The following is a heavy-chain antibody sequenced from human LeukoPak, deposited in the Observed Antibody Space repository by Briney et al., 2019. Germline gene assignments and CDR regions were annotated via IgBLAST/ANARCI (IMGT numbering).Heavy chain of an antibody. D-gene: IGHD3-10*01. CDR2: ISSSSSYI. J-gene: IGHJ4*02. CDR1: GFTFSSYS. Sequence: KPGGSLRLSCAASGFTFSSYSRNWVRQAPGKGLEWVSSISSSSSYIYYADSVKGRFTISRDNAKNSLYLQMNSLRAEDTAVYYCARTTPKYGSGSYSFYWGQGTLVTVSS. CDR3: ARTTPKYGSGSYSFY. V-gene: IGHV3-21*01.